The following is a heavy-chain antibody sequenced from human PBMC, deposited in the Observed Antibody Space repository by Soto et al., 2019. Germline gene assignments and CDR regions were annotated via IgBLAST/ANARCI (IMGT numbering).Heavy chain of an antibody. J-gene: IGHJ6*03. Sequence: GGPLRLSCTASGFTLGDYAMSWFRQAPGKGLEWVGFIRSKAYGGTTEYAASVKGRFTISRDDSKSIAYLQMNSLKTEDTAVYYCTRVSYGGYYYYYMDVWGKGTTVTVSS. D-gene: IGHD4-17*01. CDR3: TRVSYGGYYYYYMDV. V-gene: IGHV3-49*03. CDR2: IRSKAYGGTT. CDR1: GFTLGDYA.